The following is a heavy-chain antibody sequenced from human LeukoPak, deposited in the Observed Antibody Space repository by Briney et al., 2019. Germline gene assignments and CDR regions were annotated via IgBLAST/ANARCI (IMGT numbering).Heavy chain of an antibody. D-gene: IGHD3-16*01. J-gene: IGHJ5*02. V-gene: IGHV4-34*01. CDR1: GGPFSGYY. Sequence: SETLSLTCAVYGGPFSGYYWSWIRQPPGKGLEWIGEINHSGSTNYNPSLKSRVTISVDTSKNQFSLKLSSVTAADTAVYYCARGPLLGWFDPWGQGTLVTVSS. CDR2: INHSGST. CDR3: ARGPLLGWFDP.